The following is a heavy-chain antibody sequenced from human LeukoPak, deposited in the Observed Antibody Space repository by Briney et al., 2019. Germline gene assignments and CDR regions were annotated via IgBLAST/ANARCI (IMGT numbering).Heavy chain of an antibody. CDR1: GFTFSSYE. J-gene: IGHJ6*03. D-gene: IGHD2-2*01. CDR2: ISSSGSTI. CDR3: ATLPVVPAARSLYYYYYYMDV. V-gene: IGHV3-48*03. Sequence: PGGSLRLSCAASGFTFSSYEMNWVRQAPGKGLEWVSYISSSGSTIYYADSVKGRFTISRDNAKNSLYLQMNSLRAEDAAVYYCATLPVVPAARSLYYYYYYMDVWGKGTTVTVSS.